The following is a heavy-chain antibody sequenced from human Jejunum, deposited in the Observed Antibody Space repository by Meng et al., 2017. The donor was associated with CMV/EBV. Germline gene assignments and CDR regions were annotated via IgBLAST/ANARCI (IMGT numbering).Heavy chain of an antibody. J-gene: IGHJ4*02. Sequence: FRFTNHAVHWVRQAPGKGLEWVAVISYDGSDKDYADSVKGRFTISRDNSKNAVDLQMNSLRADDAAIYYCARDVQIAVSGGYFDYWGQGTLVTV. V-gene: IGHV3-30-3*01. CDR2: ISYDGSDK. D-gene: IGHD6-19*01. CDR1: FRFTNHA. CDR3: ARDVQIAVSGGYFDY.